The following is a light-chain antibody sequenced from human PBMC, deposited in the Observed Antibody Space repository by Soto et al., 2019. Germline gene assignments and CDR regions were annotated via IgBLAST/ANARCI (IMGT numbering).Light chain of an antibody. CDR2: DAS. Sequence: EIVLTQSPATLSLSPGERATLSCRASQSVSTYLAWYQQKPGQAPRLLIYDASNRATGIPARFSGSGSGTDFTLTISSLEPEDFAVYSCQQRSNWITFGQGTRLEIE. V-gene: IGKV3-11*01. J-gene: IGKJ5*01. CDR1: QSVSTY. CDR3: QQRSNWIT.